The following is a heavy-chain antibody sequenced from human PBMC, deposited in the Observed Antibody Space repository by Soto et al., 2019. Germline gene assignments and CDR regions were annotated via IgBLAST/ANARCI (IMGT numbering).Heavy chain of an antibody. CDR2: TYYRSNWRH. CDR3: ARGVDGTGFDL. CDR1: VDSVSSDTAA. D-gene: IGHD5-12*01. Sequence: SQTLSLTCAISVDSVSSDTAAWNWISSSPSRGLEWLGRTYYRSNWRHDYAVSVKSRITANPDTSKNHFSLQLNSVTPDDTAVYYCARGVDGTGFDLWGQGTLVTVSS. J-gene: IGHJ4*02. V-gene: IGHV6-1*01.